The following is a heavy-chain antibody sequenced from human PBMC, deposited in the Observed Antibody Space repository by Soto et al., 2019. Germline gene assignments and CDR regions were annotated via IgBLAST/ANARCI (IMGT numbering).Heavy chain of an antibody. D-gene: IGHD3-16*02. J-gene: IGHJ6*02. V-gene: IGHV1-69*13. CDR3: ASGNYDYVWGSYRYLYYYYYGMDV. CDR1: GGTFSSYA. CDR2: IIPIFGTA. Sequence: ASVKVSCKASGGTFSSYAISWARQAPGQGLEWMGGIIPIFGTANYAQKFQGRVTITADESTSTAYMELSSLRSEDTAVYYCASGNYDYVWGSYRYLYYYYYGMDVWGQGTTVTVSS.